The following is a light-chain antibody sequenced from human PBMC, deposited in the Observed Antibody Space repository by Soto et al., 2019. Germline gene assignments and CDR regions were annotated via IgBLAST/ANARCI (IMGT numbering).Light chain of an antibody. J-gene: IGKJ2*01. CDR1: QTISTY. Sequence: DIQMTQSPSPLSASVGDRVTITCRASQTISTYLNWYQQKPGKAPKLLIYGASNLQSGVPSRFSGRGSGTDFTLTISSLQPEDFGTYYCQQANSFPFIFAQGTKVDIK. V-gene: IGKV1-12*01. CDR2: GAS. CDR3: QQANSFPFI.